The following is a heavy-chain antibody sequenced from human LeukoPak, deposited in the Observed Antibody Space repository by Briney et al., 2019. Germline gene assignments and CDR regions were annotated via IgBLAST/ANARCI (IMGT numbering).Heavy chain of an antibody. CDR2: ISSSGGST. CDR1: GFTFSSYA. D-gene: IGHD2-15*01. V-gene: IGHV3-23*01. Sequence: PGGSLRLSCAASGFTFSSYAMSWVRQAPGKGLEWVSGISSSGGSTYYAESVKGRFTIPRDNSKNTLFLQMHSLRAEDTAVYYCAKNTISANLILPPVTWGQGTLVTVSS. CDR3: AKNTISANLILPPVT. J-gene: IGHJ4*02.